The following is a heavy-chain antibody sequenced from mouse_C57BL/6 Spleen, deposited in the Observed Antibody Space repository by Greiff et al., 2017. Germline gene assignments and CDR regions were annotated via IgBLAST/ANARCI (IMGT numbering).Heavy chain of an antibody. J-gene: IGHJ4*01. D-gene: IGHD2-4*01. Sequence: DVQLQQSGPELVKPGASVKMSCKASGYTFTDYNMHWVKQSHGKSLEWIGYINPNNGGTSYNQKFKGKATLTVNKSSSTAYMELRSLTSEDSAVYYGARDDYGGNYAMDYWGQGTSVTVSS. CDR1: GYTFTDYN. CDR3: ARDDYGGNYAMDY. CDR2: INPNNGGT. V-gene: IGHV1-22*01.